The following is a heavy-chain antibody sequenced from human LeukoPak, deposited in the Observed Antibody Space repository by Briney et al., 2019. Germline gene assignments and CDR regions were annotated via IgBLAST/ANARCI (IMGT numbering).Heavy chain of an antibody. V-gene: IGHV3-53*01. J-gene: IGHJ5*01. CDR2: LYSGGTT. Sequence: RTGGSLRLSCAASGFTVSSSYMSWVRQAPGKGLEWVSMLYSGGTTYYADSVKGRFTISRDNSKNSLYLQMNSLRAEDTAVYYCARGHIAVAGHYGAGPSDSWGQEPWSLSPQ. CDR3: ARGHIAVAGHYGAGPSDS. CDR1: GFTVSSSY. D-gene: IGHD6-19*01.